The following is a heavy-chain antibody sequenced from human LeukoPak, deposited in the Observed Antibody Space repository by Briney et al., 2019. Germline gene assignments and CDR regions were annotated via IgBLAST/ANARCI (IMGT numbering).Heavy chain of an antibody. J-gene: IGHJ4*02. CDR2: IIPILGIA. V-gene: IGHV1-69*04. CDR3: AERGGTDANDY. D-gene: IGHD1-7*01. Sequence: ASVKGSCKASGGTFTNYAITWVQQAPGQGLEWMGRIIPILGIANYAQRFQGRVTLTADRSTSTAYTELSSLRSEDTAVYYCAERGGTDANDYWGQGTLVTVSS. CDR1: GGTFTNYA.